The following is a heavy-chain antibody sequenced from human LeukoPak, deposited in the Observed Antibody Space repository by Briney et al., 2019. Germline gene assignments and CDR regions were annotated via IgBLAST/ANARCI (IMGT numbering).Heavy chain of an antibody. CDR2: IKKDGSEE. CDR1: EFTFSDYW. D-gene: IGHD6-13*01. V-gene: IGHV3-7*01. CDR3: ARRNPEGYSSSWYGFDY. Sequence: GGSLRLSCAASEFTFSDYWMSWVRQAPGKGPEWVANIKKDGSEEHYVDSVKGRFTVSRDNAKNSLFLQMNSLRVEDTAVYYCARRNPEGYSSSWYGFDYWGQGTLVTVSS. J-gene: IGHJ4*02.